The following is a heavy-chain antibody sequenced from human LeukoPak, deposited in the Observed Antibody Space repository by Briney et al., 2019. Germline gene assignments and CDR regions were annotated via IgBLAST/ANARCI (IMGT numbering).Heavy chain of an antibody. J-gene: IGHJ4*02. CDR3: ARDPLGRAADY. CDR2: ISSSSTSI. V-gene: IGHV3-21*01. CDR1: GFTFSSYS. Sequence: PGGSLSPSCAASGFTFSSYSMNWVRQAPGKGLEWVSSISSSSTSIYYADSVKGRFTISRDNAKNSLYLQMNSLRAEDTAVYYCARDPLGRAADYWGQGTLVTVSS. D-gene: IGHD7-27*01.